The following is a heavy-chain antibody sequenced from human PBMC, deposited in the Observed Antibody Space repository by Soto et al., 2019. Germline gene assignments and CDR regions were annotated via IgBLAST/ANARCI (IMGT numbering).Heavy chain of an antibody. D-gene: IGHD3-10*01. J-gene: IGHJ4*02. V-gene: IGHV3-23*01. CDR3: AKDLRRGVNSGSYYNSEF. Sequence: GGSLRLSCAASGFTFSSYAMSWVRQAPGKGLEWVSAISGSGGSTYYADSVKGRFTISRDNSKNTLYLQMNSLRAEDTAVYYCAKDLRRGVNSGSYYNSEFWGQGTLVTVSS. CDR2: ISGSGGST. CDR1: GFTFSSYA.